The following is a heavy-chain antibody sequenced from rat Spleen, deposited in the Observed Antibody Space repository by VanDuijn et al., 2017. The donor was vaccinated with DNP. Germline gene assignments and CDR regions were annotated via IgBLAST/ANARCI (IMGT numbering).Heavy chain of an antibody. V-gene: IGHV5-20*01. Sequence: EVQLVESGGGLVQPGRSLKLSCAASGFTFSDYYMAWVRQAPTKGLEWVAYISYDGGSTYYGDSVKGRFTISRDNAKNTLYLQMNSLRSEDTATYYCARDRTTVDYWGQGVMVTVSS. CDR3: ARDRTTVDY. D-gene: IGHD1-11*01. CDR2: ISYDGGST. CDR1: GFTFSDYY. J-gene: IGHJ2*01.